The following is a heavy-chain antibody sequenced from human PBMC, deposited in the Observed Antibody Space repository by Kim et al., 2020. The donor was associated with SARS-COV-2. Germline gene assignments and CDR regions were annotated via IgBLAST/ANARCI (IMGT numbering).Heavy chain of an antibody. D-gene: IGHD6-13*01. CDR2: ISCDGNNQ. CDR1: GLAFSSYG. J-gene: IGHJ5*02. V-gene: IGHV3-30*18. Sequence: GGSLRLSCAASGLAFSSYGMHWVRQAPGKGLEWVALISCDGNNQYYADSVKGRFIISRDNSKNTLYLQMSSLGPDDTALYSCAKGPIPLPDGKIPRRRWFDPWGQGTLVIVSS. CDR3: AKGPIPLPDGKIPRRRWFDP.